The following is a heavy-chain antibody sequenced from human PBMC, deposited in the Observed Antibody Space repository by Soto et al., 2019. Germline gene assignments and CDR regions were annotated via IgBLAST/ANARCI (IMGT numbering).Heavy chain of an antibody. J-gene: IGHJ3*02. CDR1: GYTFTSYG. CDR3: ARDRKAEQRREDAFDI. V-gene: IGHV1-18*04. CDR2: ISAYNGNT. D-gene: IGHD6-13*01. Sequence: ASVKVSCKASGYTFTSYGISWVRQAPGQGLEWMGWISAYNGNTNYAQKLQGRVTMTTDTSTSTAYMELRSLRSDDTAVYYCARDRKAEQRREDAFDIWGQGTMVTVSS.